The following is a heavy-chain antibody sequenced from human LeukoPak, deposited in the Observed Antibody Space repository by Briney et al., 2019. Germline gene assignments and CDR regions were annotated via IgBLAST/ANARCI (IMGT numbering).Heavy chain of an antibody. Sequence: ASETLSLTCTVSGGSITSSSYYWGWIRQPSGKGLEWIGSIYYSGSTYYNPSLKSRVSISADTSKNQFSLKLSSVTAADTAVYYCARLMAVAGPHLFGFDYWGQGILVTVSS. J-gene: IGHJ4*02. CDR2: IYYSGST. D-gene: IGHD6-19*01. V-gene: IGHV4-39*01. CDR1: GGSITSSSYY. CDR3: ARLMAVAGPHLFGFDY.